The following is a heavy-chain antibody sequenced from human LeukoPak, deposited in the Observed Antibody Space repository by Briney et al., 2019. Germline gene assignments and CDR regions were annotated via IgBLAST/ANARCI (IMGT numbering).Heavy chain of an antibody. Sequence: AGGSLRLSCAVSGFTFSSYAMSWVRQAPGKGLEWVSAITDSGGSTYYADSVKGRFTISRDNSKNTLYLQMNSLRADDTAVYYCAKAHIGSGSIYYFDYWGRGTLVTVSS. CDR2: ITDSGGST. J-gene: IGHJ4*02. V-gene: IGHV3-23*01. CDR1: GFTFSSYA. D-gene: IGHD3-10*01. CDR3: AKAHIGSGSIYYFDY.